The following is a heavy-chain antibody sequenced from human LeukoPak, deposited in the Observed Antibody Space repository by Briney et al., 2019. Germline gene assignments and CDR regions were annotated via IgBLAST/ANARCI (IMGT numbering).Heavy chain of an antibody. CDR3: ASRDY. CDR2: ISSSSSYI. V-gene: IGHV3-21*01. Sequence: GGSLRLSCAASEFYWMHWVRQAPGKGLEWVSSISSSSSYIYYADSVKGRFTISRDNAKNSLYLQMNSLRAEDTAVYYCASRDYWGQGTLVTVSS. J-gene: IGHJ4*02. CDR1: EFYW.